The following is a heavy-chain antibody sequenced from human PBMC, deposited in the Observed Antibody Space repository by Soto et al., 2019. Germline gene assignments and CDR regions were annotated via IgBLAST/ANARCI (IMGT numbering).Heavy chain of an antibody. CDR2: ISGSSRDT. Sequence: EVQLLESGGGLVQPGESLRLSCAASGFTFNTFAMGWVRQDPGKGLEWVSLISGSSRDTYYADSVKGRFTISRDNSKNILYLQMNSLRAEDTAVYYCATQDFRGTTGTTWGQVTLVTVSS. D-gene: IGHD1-1*01. V-gene: IGHV3-23*01. J-gene: IGHJ4*02. CDR3: ATQDFRGTTGTT. CDR1: GFTFNTFA.